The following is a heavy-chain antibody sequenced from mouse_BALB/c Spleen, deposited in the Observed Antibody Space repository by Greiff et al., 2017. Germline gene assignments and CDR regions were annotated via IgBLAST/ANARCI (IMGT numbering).Heavy chain of an antibody. CDR1: GYTFTSYW. V-gene: IGHV1-69*02. D-gene: IGHD3-3*01. CDR3: ARGRLGFPYYFDY. CDR2: IDPSDSYT. Sequence: QVQLQQPGAELVKPGASVKLSCKASGYTFTSYWMHWVKQRPGQGLEWIGEIDPSDSYTNYNQKFKGKATLTVDKSSSTAYMQLSSLTSEDTAVYYCARGRLGFPYYFDYWGQGTTLTVSS. J-gene: IGHJ2*01.